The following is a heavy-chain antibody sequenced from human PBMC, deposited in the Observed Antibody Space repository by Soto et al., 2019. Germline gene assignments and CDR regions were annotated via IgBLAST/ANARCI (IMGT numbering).Heavy chain of an antibody. CDR3: ASGPEGWELLAAFDI. J-gene: IGHJ3*02. CDR2: ISSSSSYI. CDR1: GFTFSSYS. D-gene: IGHD1-26*01. V-gene: IGHV3-21*01. Sequence: GGSLRLSCAASGFTFSSYSMNWVRQAPGKGLEWVSSISSSSSYIYYADSVKGRFTISRDNAKNSLYLQMNSLRAEDTAVYYCASGPEGWELLAAFDIWGQGTMVTVSS.